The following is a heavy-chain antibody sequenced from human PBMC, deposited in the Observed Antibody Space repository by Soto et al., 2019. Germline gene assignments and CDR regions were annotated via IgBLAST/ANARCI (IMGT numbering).Heavy chain of an antibody. D-gene: IGHD1-1*01. CDR1: GGSISGGGFS. V-gene: IGHV4-30-2*01. J-gene: IGHJ4*02. CDR3: ARLQFGAGFDY. CDR2: ILHTGGT. Sequence: PSETLSLTCAVSGGSISGGGFSWSWIRQPPGKGLEWIGYILHTGGTQYNPSLKSRVSMSVDKSKNQFSLHLTSVTAADTAVYYCARLQFGAGFDYWGQGALVTVSS.